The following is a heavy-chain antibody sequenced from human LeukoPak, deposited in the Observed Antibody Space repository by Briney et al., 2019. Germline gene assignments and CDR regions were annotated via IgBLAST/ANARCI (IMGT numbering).Heavy chain of an antibody. CDR1: GFIFSNYG. CDR3: ARDRITMVRGVIIASAFDI. V-gene: IGHV3-23*01. D-gene: IGHD3-10*01. J-gene: IGHJ3*02. CDR2: IRGSAGTT. Sequence: GGSLRLSCAASGFIFSNYGMSWVRQAPGKGLEWVSAIRGSAGTTYYGDSVKGRFTIFRDNHKNILYLQMNSLRVEDTAVYYCARDRITMVRGVIIASAFDIWGQGAMVTVSS.